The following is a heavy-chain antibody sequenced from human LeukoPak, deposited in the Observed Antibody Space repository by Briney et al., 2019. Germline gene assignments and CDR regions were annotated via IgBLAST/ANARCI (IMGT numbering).Heavy chain of an antibody. CDR2: IYYSGST. V-gene: IGHV4-59*08. CDR3: ARQKSWVTTFDY. Sequence: SETLSLTCTVSGGSISSYYWSWIRQPPGKGLEWIGYIYYSGSTNYNPSLKSRVTISVDTSKNQFSLKLSSVTAADTAVYYCARQKSWVTTFDYWGQGTLVTVSS. J-gene: IGHJ4*02. D-gene: IGHD4-17*01. CDR1: GGSISSYY.